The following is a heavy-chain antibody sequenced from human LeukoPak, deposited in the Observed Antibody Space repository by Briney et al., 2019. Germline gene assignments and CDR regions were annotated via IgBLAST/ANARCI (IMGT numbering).Heavy chain of an antibody. J-gene: IGHJ4*02. D-gene: IGHD6-13*01. V-gene: IGHV3-66*01. Sequence: GGSLRLSCAASGFIVSSNYMSWVRQAPGKGLEWVSVIYTGGSTYYPDSVKGRFTISRDNAKNSLYLQMNSLRAEDTAVYYCARDLEGSSWYYGYWGQGTLVTVSS. CDR3: ARDLEGSSWYYGY. CDR2: IYTGGST. CDR1: GFIVSSNY.